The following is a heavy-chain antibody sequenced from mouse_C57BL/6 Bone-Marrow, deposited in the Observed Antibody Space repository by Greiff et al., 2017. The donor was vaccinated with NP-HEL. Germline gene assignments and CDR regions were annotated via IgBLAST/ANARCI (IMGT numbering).Heavy chain of an antibody. J-gene: IGHJ2*01. CDR2: IHPNSGST. CDR3: ARWRWLLLFDY. CDR1: GYTFTSYW. V-gene: IGHV1-64*01. Sequence: VKLQQPGAELVKPGASVKLSCKASGYTFTSYWMHWVKQRPGQGLEWIGMIHPNSGSTNYNVKFKSKATLTVDKSSSTAYMQLSSLTSEDSAVYYCARWRWLLLFDYWGQGTTLTVSS. D-gene: IGHD2-3*01.